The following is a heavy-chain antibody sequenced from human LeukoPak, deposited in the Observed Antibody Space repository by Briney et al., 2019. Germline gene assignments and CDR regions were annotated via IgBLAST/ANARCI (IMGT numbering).Heavy chain of an antibody. J-gene: IGHJ5*02. V-gene: IGHV1-18*04. CDR3: ARSSGWGSRFDP. CDR2: ISVYNGNT. D-gene: IGHD6-19*01. CDR1: GYTFTSYD. Sequence: ASVKVSCKASGYTFTSYDISRVRQAPGQGLEWMEWISVYNGNTNYAQNLQGRVTMTTDTSTNTGYMELRSLRSDDTAVYYCARSSGWGSRFDPWGQGTLVTVSS.